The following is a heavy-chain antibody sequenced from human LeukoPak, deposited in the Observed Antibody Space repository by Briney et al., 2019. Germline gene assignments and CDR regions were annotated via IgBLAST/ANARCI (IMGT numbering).Heavy chain of an antibody. CDR2: IYYIGST. Sequence: SETLSLTCTLSGGSLSSGTYYWRWLRQPPGRGLEWIGYIYYIGSTNYNPSLKSRVTISVDTSKNQFSLKLSSVTAADTAVYYCARDRVRGNSNPYFDYWGQGTLVTVSS. CDR1: GGSLSSGTYY. CDR3: ARDRVRGNSNPYFDY. V-gene: IGHV4-61*01. J-gene: IGHJ4*02. D-gene: IGHD4-11*01.